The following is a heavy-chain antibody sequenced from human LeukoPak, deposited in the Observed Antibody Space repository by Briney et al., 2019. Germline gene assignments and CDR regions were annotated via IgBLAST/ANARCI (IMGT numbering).Heavy chain of an antibody. V-gene: IGHV1-69*05. CDR3: ANGDTATGPDAFDI. D-gene: IGHD5-18*01. Sequence: SVKVSCKASGGTFSSYAINWVRQAPGQGLEWMGGIIPIFGTANYAQKFQGRVTITTDESTSTAYMELSSLRSEDTAVYYCANGDTATGPDAFDIWGQGTMVTVSS. J-gene: IGHJ3*02. CDR1: GGTFSSYA. CDR2: IIPIFGTA.